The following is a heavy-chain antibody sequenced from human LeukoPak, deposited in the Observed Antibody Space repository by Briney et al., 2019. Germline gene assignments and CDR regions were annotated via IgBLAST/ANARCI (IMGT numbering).Heavy chain of an antibody. CDR1: GGSISPYY. CDR3: ARRRAGLRRDLWFDP. CDR2: IYYSGST. J-gene: IGHJ5*02. Sequence: SETLSLTCTVSGGSISPYYWSWIRQPPGKGLEWIGYIYYSGSTNYNPSLKSRVTTSVDTSKNQFSLKLSSVTAADTAVYYCARRRAGLRRDLWFDPWGQGALVTVSS. V-gene: IGHV4-59*12. D-gene: IGHD2-15*01.